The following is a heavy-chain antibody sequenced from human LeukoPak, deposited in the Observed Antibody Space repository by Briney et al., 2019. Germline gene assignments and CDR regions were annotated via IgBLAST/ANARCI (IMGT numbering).Heavy chain of an antibody. D-gene: IGHD3-22*01. CDR3: ARIYYYDSSGYCFDY. J-gene: IGHJ4*02. CDR2: ISWNSGSI. V-gene: IGHV3-9*03. Sequence: GGSLRLSCAASGFTFDDYAMHWVRQAPGKGLEWVSGISWNSGSIGYADSVKGRFTISRDNAKNSLYLQMNSLRAEDMALYHCARIYYYDSSGYCFDYWGQGTLVTVSS. CDR1: GFTFDDYA.